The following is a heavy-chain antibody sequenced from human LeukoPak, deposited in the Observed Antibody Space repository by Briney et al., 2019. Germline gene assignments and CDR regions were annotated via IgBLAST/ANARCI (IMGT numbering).Heavy chain of an antibody. CDR3: AKDPGSVDILTRYYIEGRGFDD. Sequence: VGSLRLSPAASGFTFRSYAMSWVRQAPGKKLEWVSAISGSGRSTYYTDSVKSRFTICRDNSQNTLYLQMNSLRAEDTVVYYCAKDPGSVDILTRYYIEGRGFDDWGQGTLVTVSS. V-gene: IGHV3-23*01. CDR1: GFTFRSYA. J-gene: IGHJ4*02. D-gene: IGHD3-9*01. CDR2: ISGSGRST.